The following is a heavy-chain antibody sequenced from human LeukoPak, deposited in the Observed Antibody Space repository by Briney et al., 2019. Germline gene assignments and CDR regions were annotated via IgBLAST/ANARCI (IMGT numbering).Heavy chain of an antibody. J-gene: IGHJ4*02. Sequence: ASVKVSCKASGYTFTIYGISWVRQAPGQGLDWMGWVSAYNGDTNYAQRFQGRVTMTTDASTSTAYMELRSLRSDDTAVYYCARDCSTSCCPPFNYWGQGTLVTVSS. V-gene: IGHV1-18*04. CDR2: VSAYNGDT. D-gene: IGHD2-2*01. CDR3: ARDCSTSCCPPFNY. CDR1: GYTFTIYG.